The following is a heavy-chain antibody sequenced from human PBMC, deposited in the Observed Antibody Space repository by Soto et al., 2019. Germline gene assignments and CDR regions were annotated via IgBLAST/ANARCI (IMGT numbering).Heavy chain of an antibody. CDR2: INAGNGNT. CDR1: GYTFTSYA. Sequence: SVKVSCKASGYTFTSYAMHWVRQAPGERLEWMGWINAGNGNTKYSQKFQGRVTITRDTSASTAYMELSSLRSEDTAVYYCARACSGGSCSFYRFDPWGQGTLVTVSS. V-gene: IGHV1-3*01. D-gene: IGHD2-15*01. J-gene: IGHJ5*02. CDR3: ARACSGGSCSFYRFDP.